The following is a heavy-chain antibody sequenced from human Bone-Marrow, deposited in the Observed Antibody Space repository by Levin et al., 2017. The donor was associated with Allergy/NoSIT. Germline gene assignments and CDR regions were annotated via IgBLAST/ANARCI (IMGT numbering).Heavy chain of an antibody. D-gene: IGHD2-15*01. Sequence: GGSLRLSCAASGFTFNNFAMYWVRQAPGKGLEWVAVILSNGLNTHYADSVKGRFTISRDNSKNTVFLEMNSLTPEDTAMYYCARDGSVLAVQYCRGGRCYPSPFDYWGQGTLVTVSS. CDR1: GFTFNNFA. CDR2: ILSNGLNT. CDR3: ARDGSVLAVQYCRGGRCYPSPFDY. J-gene: IGHJ4*02. V-gene: IGHV3-30*04.